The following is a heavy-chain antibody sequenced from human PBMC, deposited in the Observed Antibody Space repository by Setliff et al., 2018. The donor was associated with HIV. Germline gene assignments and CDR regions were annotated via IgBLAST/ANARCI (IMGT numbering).Heavy chain of an antibody. Sequence: ASVKVSCKASGYTFNNYAMNWVRQAPGQGLELMGWINTNTGNPTYAQGFTGRFVFSLDTSKNEVVLTVINMDIVDTATHYCARRRGLVWWLSLLYYYYYYYMDVWGKGTTVTVSS. CDR2: INTNTGNP. CDR1: GYTFNNYA. D-gene: IGHD3-10*01. CDR3: ARRRGLVWWLSLLYYYYYYYMDV. V-gene: IGHV7-4-1*02. J-gene: IGHJ6*03.